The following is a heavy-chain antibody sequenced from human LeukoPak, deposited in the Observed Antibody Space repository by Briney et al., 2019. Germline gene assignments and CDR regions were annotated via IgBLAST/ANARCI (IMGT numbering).Heavy chain of an antibody. CDR2: IRYDGTGQ. J-gene: IGHJ4*01. D-gene: IGHD2/OR15-2a*01. CDR1: GYTFSDYG. CDR3: XKDXXTSHXTTAMCYYFDY. Sequence: GGSLRLSCAASGYTFSDYGMHWVRQAPGKGLEWAASIRYDGTGQYYADSVKGRFTISRDNSRNTIYLQMNRLRGEDTAIYYCXKDXXTSHXTTAMCYYFDYWGLGTLVTVSS. V-gene: IGHV3-30*02.